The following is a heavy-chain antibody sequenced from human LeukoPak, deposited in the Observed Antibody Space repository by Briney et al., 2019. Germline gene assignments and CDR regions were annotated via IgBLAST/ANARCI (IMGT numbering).Heavy chain of an antibody. V-gene: IGHV1-69*13. CDR3: ATTLSLIRVY. J-gene: IGHJ4*02. CDR1: GGTFSSYA. D-gene: IGHD2/OR15-2a*01. CDR2: IIPIFGTA. Sequence: GASVKVSCKASGGTFSSYAISWVRQAPGQGLEWMGGIIPIFGTANYAQKFQGRVTITADESTSTAYMELSSLRSEDTAVYYCATTLSLIRVYWGQGTLVTVSS.